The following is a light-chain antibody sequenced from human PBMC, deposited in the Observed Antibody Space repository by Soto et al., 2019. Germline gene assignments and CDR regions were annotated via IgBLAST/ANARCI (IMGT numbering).Light chain of an antibody. CDR1: SANIGAGYD. J-gene: IGLJ3*02. CDR3: HSYDSSLSGSV. CDR2: GNS. Sequence: QSALTQPPSVSGSPGQSVTISCAWVSANIGAGYDVHWYQQLPGTVPKLLIYGNSNRPSGVPDRFSGSKSGTSASLAITGLQAEDEADYYCHSYDSSLSGSVFGGGTKVTVL. V-gene: IGLV1-40*01.